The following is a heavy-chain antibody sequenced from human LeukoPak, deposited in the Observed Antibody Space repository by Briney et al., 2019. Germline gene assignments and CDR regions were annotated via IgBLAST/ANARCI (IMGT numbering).Heavy chain of an antibody. J-gene: IGHJ4*02. CDR3: ASSVIQLWTPFDY. V-gene: IGHV4-34*01. CDR1: GGSFSGYY. CDR2: INHSGST. Sequence: SETLSLTCAVYGGSFSGYYWSWIRQPPGKGLEWIGEINHSGSTNYNPSLKSRVTISVDTSENQFSLKLSSVTAADTAVYYCASSVIQLWTPFDYWGQGTLVTVSS. D-gene: IGHD5-18*01.